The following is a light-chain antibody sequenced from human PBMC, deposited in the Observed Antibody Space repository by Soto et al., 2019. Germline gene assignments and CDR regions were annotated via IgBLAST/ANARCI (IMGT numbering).Light chain of an antibody. CDR1: QSVSTN. J-gene: IGKJ5*01. CDR2: GAS. Sequence: EIVLTQSPGTLSLSPGERATLSSSASQSVSTNVAWYQQRPGQPPKLLIFGASSRATGIPARFSGSGSGTDFTLIINRLQPEDFALYFCQHYGRGSPIAFGLGTRLEIK. CDR3: QHYGRGSPIA. V-gene: IGKV3-20*01.